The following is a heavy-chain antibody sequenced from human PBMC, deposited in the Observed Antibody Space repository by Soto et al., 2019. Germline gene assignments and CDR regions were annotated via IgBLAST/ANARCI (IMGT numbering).Heavy chain of an antibody. D-gene: IGHD3-22*01. CDR3: ARDDDGTYEFDY. J-gene: IGHJ4*02. V-gene: IGHV3-48*04. CDR1: GFTFTSFG. CDR2: INSGGSVI. Sequence: EVQLVESGGGLVQPGGSLRLSCAASGFTFTSFGMTWVRQAPGRGLEWVSHINSGGSVILYADSVKGRVTISRDNSKTSLSREMNSLRADATAVSFCARDDDGTYEFDYWGQGTLVTVSS.